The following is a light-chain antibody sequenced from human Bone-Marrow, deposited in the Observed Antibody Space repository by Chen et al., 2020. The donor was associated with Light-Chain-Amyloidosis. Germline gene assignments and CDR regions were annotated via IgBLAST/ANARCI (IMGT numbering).Light chain of an antibody. Sequence: SYELTQPPSVSVAPGKTARITCGGNNIGSKSVHWYQQKPGQAPVLVIYYDSDRPSGIPERFSGSNSGNTATLTISRVEAGDEADYYCQVGDSSSDHPWVFGGGTKLTVL. CDR2: YDS. V-gene: IGLV3-21*04. CDR3: QVGDSSSDHPWV. CDR1: NIGSKS. J-gene: IGLJ3*02.